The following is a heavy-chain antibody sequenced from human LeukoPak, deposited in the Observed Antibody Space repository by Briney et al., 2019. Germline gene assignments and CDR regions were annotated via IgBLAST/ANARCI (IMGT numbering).Heavy chain of an antibody. D-gene: IGHD3-10*01. Sequence: SETLSLTCIVSGGSIRSSSYYWSWIRQPAGKGLEWIGRIYTSGSTNYNPSLKSRVTMSVDTSKNQFSLKLSSVTAADTAVYYCAREGSLLWFGELLNGYFDYWGQGTLVTVSS. CDR2: IYTSGST. J-gene: IGHJ4*02. CDR3: AREGSLLWFGELLNGYFDY. V-gene: IGHV4-61*02. CDR1: GGSIRSSSYY.